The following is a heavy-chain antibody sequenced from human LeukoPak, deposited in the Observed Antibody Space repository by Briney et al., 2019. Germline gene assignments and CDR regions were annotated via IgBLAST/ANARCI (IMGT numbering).Heavy chain of an antibody. V-gene: IGHV4-59*01. D-gene: IGHD3-9*01. Sequence: SETLSLTCTVSGGSITSSYWSWIRQSPGKGLEWIGYIHYTGSTNYDPSLKSRVTMLIDTSKNQFSLKLSSVTAADTAVYYCARGRYSAGDNWFDPWGQGTLVTVSS. CDR3: ARGRYSAGDNWFDP. CDR1: GGSITSSY. CDR2: IHYTGST. J-gene: IGHJ5*02.